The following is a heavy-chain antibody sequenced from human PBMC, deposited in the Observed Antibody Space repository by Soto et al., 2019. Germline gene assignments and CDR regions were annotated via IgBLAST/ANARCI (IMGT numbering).Heavy chain of an antibody. CDR3: VRTSLVVAAATREDY. Sequence: EVQLVESGGGLVQPGGSPIRSCAASGFNFSSYWMHWVRQAPGKGLVWVSRINSDGSSTSYADSVKGLFTISRDNARNTLYLQMNSLRAEDTAVYYCVRTSLVVAAATREDYWGQGTLVTVS. J-gene: IGHJ4*02. CDR2: INSDGSST. CDR1: GFNFSSYW. V-gene: IGHV3-74*01. D-gene: IGHD2-15*01.